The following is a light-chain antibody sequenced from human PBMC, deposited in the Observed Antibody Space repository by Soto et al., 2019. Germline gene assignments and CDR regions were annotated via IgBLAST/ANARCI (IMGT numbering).Light chain of an antibody. Sequence: DIQMTQSPSSLSASVGDRVTITCRASQSISSYLNWYQQKPGKAPKLLIYAASSLQSGVPSRLSGSGSGTDFTLTISSLQPEDFATYYCQQSYSTPYTFCQGTKLEIK. J-gene: IGKJ2*01. V-gene: IGKV1-39*01. CDR2: AAS. CDR1: QSISSY. CDR3: QQSYSTPYT.